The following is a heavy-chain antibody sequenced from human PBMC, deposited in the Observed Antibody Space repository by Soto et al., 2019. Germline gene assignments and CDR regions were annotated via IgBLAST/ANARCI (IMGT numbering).Heavy chain of an antibody. CDR1: GFTFSSYS. D-gene: IGHD3-10*01. Sequence: GGSLRLSCAASGFTFSSYSMNWVRQAPGKGLEWVSSISSSGTYIYYADSVKGRFTISRDNAKNSLYLQMNSLRAEDTAVYYCAFAGSGSYSNVADAFDIWGQGTMVTVSS. CDR2: ISSSGTYI. CDR3: AFAGSGSYSNVADAFDI. V-gene: IGHV3-21*01. J-gene: IGHJ3*02.